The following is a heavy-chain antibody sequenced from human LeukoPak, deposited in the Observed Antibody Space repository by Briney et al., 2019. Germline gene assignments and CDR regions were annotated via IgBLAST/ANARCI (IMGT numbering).Heavy chain of an antibody. V-gene: IGHV4-39*07. CDR2: IYYSGST. J-gene: IGHJ4*02. Sequence: SETLSLTCTVSGASISSSNYYWGWIRQPPGKGLEWIGTIYYSGSTYYNPSLKSRVTTSVDTSKTQFSLKVSSATAADTAVFYCARGQIRLPFDYWGQGTLVTVSS. CDR3: ARGQIRLPFDY. CDR1: GASISSSNYY.